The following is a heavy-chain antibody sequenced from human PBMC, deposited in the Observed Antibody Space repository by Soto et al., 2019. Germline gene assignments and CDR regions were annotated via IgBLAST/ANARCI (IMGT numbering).Heavy chain of an antibody. D-gene: IGHD3-10*01. CDR3: TAVVRGVIPTTIKWYFDL. CDR2: GYYTGST. V-gene: IGHV4-39*01. Sequence: PSETLSLTCNVSGGSLNNTNYYWGWIRQPPGKGLEWIGSGYYTGSTYYNPSLRSRLTISVDTSKNQFSLNLRSVTAADTAVYYCTAVVRGVIPTTIKWYFDLWGRGPLVTVSS. CDR1: GGSLNNTNYY. J-gene: IGHJ2*01.